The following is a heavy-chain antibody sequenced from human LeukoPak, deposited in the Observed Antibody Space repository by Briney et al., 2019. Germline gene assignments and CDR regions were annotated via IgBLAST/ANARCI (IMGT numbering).Heavy chain of an antibody. CDR1: GFSNYA. J-gene: IGHJ4*02. CDR3: AKYWGSSYNYAPFDS. CDR2: ISGDGSAT. D-gene: IGHD3-10*01. V-gene: IGHV3-23*01. Sequence: GGSLRLSCAASGFSNYAMAWVRQAPGKGLEWVSAISGDGSATYYGNSVKDRFTISRDSSKNTLYLQMNSLRAEDTAVFYCAKYWGSSYNYAPFDSWGQGTLVTVSS.